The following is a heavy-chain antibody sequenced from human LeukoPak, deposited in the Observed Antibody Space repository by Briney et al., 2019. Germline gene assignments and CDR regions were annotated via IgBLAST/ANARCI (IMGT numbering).Heavy chain of an antibody. V-gene: IGHV4-30-2*01. Sequence: SETLSLTCTVSGGSISSGGYYWSWIRQPRGKGLEWIGYIYHSGSTYYNPSLKSRVTISVDRSKNQFSLKLSSVTAADTAVYYCARDFSSGPFDYWGQGTLVTVSS. J-gene: IGHJ4*02. CDR2: IYHSGST. D-gene: IGHD3-22*01. CDR3: ARDFSSGPFDY. CDR1: GGSISSGGYY.